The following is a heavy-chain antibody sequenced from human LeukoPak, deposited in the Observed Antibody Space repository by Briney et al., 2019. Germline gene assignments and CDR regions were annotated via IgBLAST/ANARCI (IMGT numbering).Heavy chain of an antibody. J-gene: IGHJ4*02. CDR1: GYTFTGYY. CDR2: INPNNGGT. CDR3: ARGSSSWYVGPPLDY. Sequence: ASVKVSCKASGYTFTGYYMHWVRQAPGQGLEWMGWINPNNGGTNYAQKFQGRVTMTRGTSISTAYMELSRLTSDDTAVYYCARGSSSWYVGPPLDYWGQGTLDTVSS. D-gene: IGHD6-13*01. V-gene: IGHV1-2*02.